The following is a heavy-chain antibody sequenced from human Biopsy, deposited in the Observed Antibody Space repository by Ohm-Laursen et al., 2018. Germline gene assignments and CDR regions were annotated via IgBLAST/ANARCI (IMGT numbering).Heavy chain of an antibody. Sequence: ASVKVSCNASGYTFTDYSLHWVRQAPGQGLEWMGWVNPNSGATNYAQKFQGRVTVTSDTSISTAYIELRRLISDDTAVYFCARDRMVTIITLVRADTFDIWGQGTLVSVSS. V-gene: IGHV1-2*02. CDR2: VNPNSGAT. CDR3: ARDRMVTIITLVRADTFDI. D-gene: IGHD3-10*01. CDR1: GYTFTDYS. J-gene: IGHJ3*02.